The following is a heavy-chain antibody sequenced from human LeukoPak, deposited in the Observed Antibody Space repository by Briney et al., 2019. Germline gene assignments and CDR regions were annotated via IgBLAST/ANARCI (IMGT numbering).Heavy chain of an antibody. Sequence: SETLSLTCTVSGDSISTYYWSWVRQPPGKGREWVGYIYYSGSTNYNPSLKSRVTISVDTSKKQFFLKLSSVTAADTAVYYCTRVGFWSGYYHFDSWGQGTLVTVSS. V-gene: IGHV4-59*01. J-gene: IGHJ4*02. CDR2: IYYSGST. CDR1: GDSISTYY. CDR3: TRVGFWSGYYHFDS. D-gene: IGHD3-3*01.